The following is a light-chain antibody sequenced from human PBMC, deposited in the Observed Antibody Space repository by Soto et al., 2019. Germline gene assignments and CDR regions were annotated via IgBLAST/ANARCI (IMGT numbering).Light chain of an antibody. CDR1: QGISSY. J-gene: IGKJ5*01. CDR3: QQLNTFPVT. V-gene: IGKV1-9*01. Sequence: DIQLTQSPSFLSASVGDRVTITCRASQGISSYLAWYQQTPGKAPKLLIYASSIFQSGVPSRFSGSGSGTEFTMTIDSLQPEDFATYYCQQLNTFPVTFGQGTRLAI. CDR2: ASS.